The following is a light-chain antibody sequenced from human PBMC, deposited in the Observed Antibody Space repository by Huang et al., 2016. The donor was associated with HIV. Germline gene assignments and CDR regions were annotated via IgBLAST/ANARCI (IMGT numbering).Light chain of an antibody. CDR3: QQYYSASIT. CDR1: QPLLSTANNKSY. CDR2: WAS. V-gene: IGKV4-1*01. Sequence: DIVMTQSPGSLTVSLGERASINCTSSQPLLSTANNKSYLAWDQQKPRQPPKALIYWASNRESGVPERFSGSGSVTDFTLTISSLQAEDVALYYCQQYYSASITFGQGTRVEI. J-gene: IGKJ5*01.